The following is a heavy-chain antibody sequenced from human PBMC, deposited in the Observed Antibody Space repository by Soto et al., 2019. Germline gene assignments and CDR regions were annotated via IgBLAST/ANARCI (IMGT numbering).Heavy chain of an antibody. Sequence: EVQLLESGGGLVQPGGSLRLSCAASGFTFSSYGINWVRQAPGKGLEWVSGISGSGDSTHYADSVKGRFTISRDNSKNTLYLQMNSLRAEDTAVYYCAKQAPYSNSGYEIDHWGQGSLVTVSS. CDR1: GFTFSSYG. CDR3: AKQAPYSNSGYEIDH. CDR2: ISGSGDST. V-gene: IGHV3-23*01. J-gene: IGHJ4*02. D-gene: IGHD6-13*01.